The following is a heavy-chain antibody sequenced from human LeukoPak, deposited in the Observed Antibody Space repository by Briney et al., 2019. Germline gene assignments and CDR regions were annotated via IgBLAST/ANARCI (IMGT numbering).Heavy chain of an antibody. CDR2: ISGSGGST. Sequence: PGGSLRLSCAASGFTFSSYAMSWVRQAPGKGLEWVSAISGSGGSTYYADSVKGRFTISRDNSKNTLYLQMNNLRAEDTAVYYCAKDGSSWYSYYFDYWGQGTLVTVSS. CDR3: AKDGSSWYSYYFDY. D-gene: IGHD6-13*01. V-gene: IGHV3-23*01. J-gene: IGHJ4*02. CDR1: GFTFSSYA.